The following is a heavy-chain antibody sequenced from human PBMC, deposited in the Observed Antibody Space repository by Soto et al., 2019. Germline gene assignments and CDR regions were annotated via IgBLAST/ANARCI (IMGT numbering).Heavy chain of an antibody. D-gene: IGHD5-12*01. Sequence: QVQLQESGPGLVKPSGTLSLTCSVSGDSITNDRWWSWVRQSPGKGLEWIGEIYHSGRTNYNPSLKSRVIISVDKSKNNFSLTLSSVTAADTAVYYCTANGYYSLDSWGQGSLVTVSS. J-gene: IGHJ4*02. V-gene: IGHV4-4*02. CDR3: TANGYYSLDS. CDR2: IYHSGRT. CDR1: GDSITNDRW.